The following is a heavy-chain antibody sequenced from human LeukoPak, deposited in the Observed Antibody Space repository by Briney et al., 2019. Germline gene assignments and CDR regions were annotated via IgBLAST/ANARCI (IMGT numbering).Heavy chain of an antibody. J-gene: IGHJ4*02. D-gene: IGHD6-6*01. Sequence: ASVKVSCKASGYTFTSYYMHWVRQAPGQGLEWMGIINPSGGSTTYAQKFQGRVTMTRDTSTSTVYMELSSLRSDDTAVYYCARTAARRFDYWGQGTLVTVSS. V-gene: IGHV1-46*01. CDR1: GYTFTSYY. CDR3: ARTAARRFDY. CDR2: INPSGGST.